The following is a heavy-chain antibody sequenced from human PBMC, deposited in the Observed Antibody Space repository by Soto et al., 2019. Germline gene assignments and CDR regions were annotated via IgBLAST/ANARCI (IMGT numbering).Heavy chain of an antibody. Sequence: SVKVSCKASGGTFSSYAISWVRQAPGQGLEWMGGIIPIFGTANYAQKFQGRVTITADDSTSTAYMELSSLRSEDTAVYYCARWVVVGARRYFDYWGQGPLVTVSS. D-gene: IGHD1-26*01. J-gene: IGHJ4*02. CDR2: IIPIFGTA. V-gene: IGHV1-69*13. CDR3: ARWVVVGARRYFDY. CDR1: GGTFSSYA.